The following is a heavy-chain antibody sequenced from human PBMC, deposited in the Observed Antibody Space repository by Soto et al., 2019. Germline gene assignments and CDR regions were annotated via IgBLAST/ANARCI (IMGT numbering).Heavy chain of an antibody. V-gene: IGHV3-33*01. J-gene: IGHJ4*02. CDR3: ARDSRSSTPAYFDY. CDR2: IWYDGSNK. Sequence: GGSLRLSCAASGFTFSSYGMHWVRQAPGKGLEWVAVIWYDGSNKYYADSVKGRFTISRDNSKNTLYLQMNSLRAEDTAVYYCARDSRSSTPAYFDYWGQGTLVTVSS. CDR1: GFTFSSYG.